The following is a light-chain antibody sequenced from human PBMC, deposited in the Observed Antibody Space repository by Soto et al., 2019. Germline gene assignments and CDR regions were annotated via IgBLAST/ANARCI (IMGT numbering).Light chain of an antibody. CDR1: QGISSY. V-gene: IGKV1-9*01. CDR3: QQLHDYPIT. J-gene: IGKJ5*01. Sequence: IQLAHSPATPHPPVRDRIPSTXXTSQGISSYLAWYQQKPGKAPKLLIYAASTLQSGVPSRFSGSGSGTDFTLTISSLQPEDFATYYCQQLHDYPITFGQGTRLEIK. CDR2: AAS.